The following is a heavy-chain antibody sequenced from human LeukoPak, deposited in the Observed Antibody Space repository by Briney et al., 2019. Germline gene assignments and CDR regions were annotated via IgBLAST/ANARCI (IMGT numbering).Heavy chain of an antibody. Sequence: ETLSLTCAVYGGSFSGYYWSWIRQPPGKGLEWIGSMYHSGSTYYNPPLKSRVTISVDTSKNQFSLKLSSVTAADTAVYYCARGDTMIVVVPFDYWGQGTLVTVSS. CDR1: GGSFSGYY. CDR2: MYHSGST. V-gene: IGHV4-34*01. J-gene: IGHJ4*02. CDR3: ARGDTMIVVVPFDY. D-gene: IGHD3-22*01.